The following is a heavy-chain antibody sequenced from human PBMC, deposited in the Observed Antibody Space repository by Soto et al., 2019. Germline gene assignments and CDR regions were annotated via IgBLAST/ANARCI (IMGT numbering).Heavy chain of an antibody. CDR2: IYYSGGT. CDR3: ARGHRGRFFEKYNWFDP. V-gene: IGHV4-31*03. J-gene: IGHJ5*02. Sequence: PSETLSLTCTVSGGSISSGGYYWSWIRQHPGKGLEWIGYIYYSGGTYYNPSLKSRVTISVDTSKNQFSLKLSSVTAADTAVYYCARGHRGRFFEKYNWFDPWGQGTLVTVSS. CDR1: GGSISSGGYY. D-gene: IGHD3-3*01.